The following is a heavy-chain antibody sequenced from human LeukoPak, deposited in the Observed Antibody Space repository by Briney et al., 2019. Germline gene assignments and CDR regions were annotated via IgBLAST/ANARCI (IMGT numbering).Heavy chain of an antibody. CDR2: IGGSGSST. CDR1: GFTFSSYA. CDR3: AKSTIFGTYGMDV. V-gene: IGHV3-23*01. D-gene: IGHD3-3*01. J-gene: IGHJ6*02. Sequence: GSLRLSCAASGFTFSSYAMIWVRQAPGKGLEWVSVIGGSGSSTYYADSVKGRFTISRDNSKNTLYLQMNSLRAEDTAVYYCAKSTIFGTYGMDVWGQGTTVTVSS.